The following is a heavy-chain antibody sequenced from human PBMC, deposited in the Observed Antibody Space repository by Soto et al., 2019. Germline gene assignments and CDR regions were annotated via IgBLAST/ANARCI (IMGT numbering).Heavy chain of an antibody. J-gene: IGHJ6*02. CDR1: GYSFTSYW. CDR3: ARHRGVVVVAATLNYYYYGMDV. CDR2: IYPGDSDT. D-gene: IGHD2-15*01. V-gene: IGHV5-51*01. Sequence: GESLKISCKGSGYSFTSYWIGWVRQMPGKGLEWMGIIYPGDSDTRYSPSFQGQVTISADKSISTAYLQWSSLKASDTAMYYCARHRGVVVVAATLNYYYYGMDVWGQGTTVTVSS.